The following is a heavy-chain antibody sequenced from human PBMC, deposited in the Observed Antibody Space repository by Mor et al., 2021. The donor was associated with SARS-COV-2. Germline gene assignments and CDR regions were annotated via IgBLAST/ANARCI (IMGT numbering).Heavy chain of an antibody. V-gene: IGHV1-69*01. D-gene: IGHD1-26*01. J-gene: IGHJ4*02. CDR2: IIPIFGTA. CDR3: ASEGYSGSALDY. Sequence: IIPIFGTANYSHKFQGRVTITADESTSTAYMELSSLRSEDTAVYYCASEGYSGSALDYWGQGTLVTVSS.